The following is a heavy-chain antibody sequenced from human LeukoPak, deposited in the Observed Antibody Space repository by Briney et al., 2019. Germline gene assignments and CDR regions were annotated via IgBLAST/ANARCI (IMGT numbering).Heavy chain of an antibody. V-gene: IGHV4-59*01. D-gene: IGHD6-19*01. CDR3: ARGGSYSSGWKPHDAFDI. J-gene: IGHJ3*02. CDR2: MYNSGST. CDR1: GGSISSYY. Sequence: SETLSLTCTVSGGSISSYYWSWIRQPPGKGLEWIGYMYNSGSTNYNPSLKSRVTISIDTSKNQFSLKLSSVTAADTAVYYCARGGSYSSGWKPHDAFDIWGQGTMVTVSS.